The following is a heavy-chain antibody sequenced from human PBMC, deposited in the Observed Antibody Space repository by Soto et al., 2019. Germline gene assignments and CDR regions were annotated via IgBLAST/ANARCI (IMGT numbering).Heavy chain of an antibody. CDR1: GYTFTSYG. J-gene: IGHJ6*02. Sequence: GASVKVSCKASGYTFTSYGISWVRQAPGQGLEWMGWISAYNGNTNYAQKLQGRVTMTTDTSTSTAYMELRSLRSDDTAVYYCARVEALGTYYYYYGMDVWGQGTTLTVSS. CDR2: ISAYNGNT. D-gene: IGHD3-16*01. V-gene: IGHV1-18*01. CDR3: ARVEALGTYYYYYGMDV.